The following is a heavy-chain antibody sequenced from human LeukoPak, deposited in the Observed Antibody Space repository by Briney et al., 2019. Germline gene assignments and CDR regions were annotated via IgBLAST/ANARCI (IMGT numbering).Heavy chain of an antibody. J-gene: IGHJ4*02. CDR2: TYYKSKWHN. D-gene: IGHD1-26*01. CDR1: GDSVSSNSAA. V-gene: IGHV6-1*01. CDR3: TRGWLAVGFDS. Sequence: SQTLSLTCAISGDSVSSNSAAWNWFRQSPSRGLEWLGRTYYKSKWHNDYAVSLKSRLTINPDTTKNQFSLQLNSVTPEDTAIYYCTRGWLAVGFDSWGQGTLVTVSS.